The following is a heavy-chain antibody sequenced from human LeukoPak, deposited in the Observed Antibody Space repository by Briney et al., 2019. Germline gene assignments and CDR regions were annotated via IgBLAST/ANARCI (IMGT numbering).Heavy chain of an antibody. CDR1: GGSISSYY. Sequence: SETPSLTCTVSGGSISSYYWSWIRQPPGKGLEWIGYIYYSGSTNYNPSLKSRVTISVDTSKNQFSLKLSSVTAADTAVYYCARLSKAGHNWFDPWGQGTLVTVSS. J-gene: IGHJ5*02. CDR3: ARLSKAGHNWFDP. CDR2: IYYSGST. D-gene: IGHD6-13*01. V-gene: IGHV4-59*01.